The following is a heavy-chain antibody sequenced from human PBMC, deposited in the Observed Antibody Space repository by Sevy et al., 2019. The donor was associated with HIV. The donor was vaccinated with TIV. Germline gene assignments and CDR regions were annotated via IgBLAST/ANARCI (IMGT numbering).Heavy chain of an antibody. D-gene: IGHD6-13*01. Sequence: GESLKISCAASGFTFSSYWMHWVRQAPGKGLVWVSRINSDGSSTSYADSVKGRFTISRDNAKNTLYLQMNSLRAEDTAVYYCARDRIAAAKGYNWFDPWGQGTLVTVSS. CDR1: GFTFSSYW. CDR3: ARDRIAAAKGYNWFDP. V-gene: IGHV3-74*01. J-gene: IGHJ5*02. CDR2: INSDGSST.